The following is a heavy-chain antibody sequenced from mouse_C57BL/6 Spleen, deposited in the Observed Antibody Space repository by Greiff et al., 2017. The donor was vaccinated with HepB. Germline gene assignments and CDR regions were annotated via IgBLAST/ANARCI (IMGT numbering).Heavy chain of an antibody. CDR2: IRSKSNNYAT. V-gene: IGHV10-1*01. CDR3: VKGDSYFDY. CDR1: GFSFNTYA. Sequence: DVHLVESGGGLVQPKGSLKLSCAASGFSFNTYAMNWVRQAPGKGLEWVARIRSKSNNYATYYADSVKDRFTISRDDSESMLYLQMNNLKTEDTAMYYCVKGDSYFDYWGQGTTLTVSS. J-gene: IGHJ2*01.